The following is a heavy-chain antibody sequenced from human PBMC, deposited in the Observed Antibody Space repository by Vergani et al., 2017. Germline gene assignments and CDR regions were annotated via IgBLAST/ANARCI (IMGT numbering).Heavy chain of an antibody. J-gene: IGHJ4*02. CDR2: ISAYNGNT. CDR3: AGDFFSGVDSSGGYSDY. CDR1: GYTFTSYG. D-gene: IGHD6-19*01. Sequence: QVQLVQSGAEVKKPGASVKVSCKASGYTFTSYGISWVRQAPGQGLEWMGWISAYNGNTNYAQKLQGRVTMTTDTSTSTAYMELRSLRSDDTAVDYCAGDFFSGVDSSGGYSDYWGQGTLVTVSS. V-gene: IGHV1-18*01.